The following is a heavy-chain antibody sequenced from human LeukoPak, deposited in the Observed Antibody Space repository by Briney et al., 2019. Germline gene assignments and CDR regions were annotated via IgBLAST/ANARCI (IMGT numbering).Heavy chain of an antibody. D-gene: IGHD4-17*01. CDR3: ARDEYGDYSAPYWYFDL. V-gene: IGHV4-39*02. CDR1: GGSISSSSYY. CDR2: TYYSGST. J-gene: IGHJ2*01. Sequence: SETLSLTCTVSGGSISSSSYYWGWIRQPPGKGLEWIGSTYYSGSTYYNPSLKSRVTISVDTSKNQFSLKLSSVTAADTAVYYCARDEYGDYSAPYWYFDLWGRGTLVTVSS.